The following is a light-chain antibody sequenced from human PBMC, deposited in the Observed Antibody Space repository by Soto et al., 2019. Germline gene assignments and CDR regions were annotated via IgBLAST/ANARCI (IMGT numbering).Light chain of an antibody. J-gene: IGLJ1*01. Sequence: QSALTQPASVSGSPGQSITISCTGTSSDVGGYNFVSWYQQHPGKVPKLMIYGVNNRPSGVSNRFSGSKSGNTASLTISGLQAEDEAVYYCSSYTASSIYVFGTGTKLTVL. V-gene: IGLV2-14*01. CDR3: SSYTASSIYV. CDR2: GVN. CDR1: SSDVGGYNF.